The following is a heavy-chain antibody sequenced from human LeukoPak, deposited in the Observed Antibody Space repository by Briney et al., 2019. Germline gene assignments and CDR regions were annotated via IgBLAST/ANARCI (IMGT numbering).Heavy chain of an antibody. Sequence: GRSLRLSCAASGFTFSSYGMHWVRQAPGQGLERVAVISYDGSNKYYADSVKGRFTISRDNSKNTLYLQMHSLRAEDTAVYYCAKEGPSRYRYLDFDPWGQGTLVTVSS. J-gene: IGHJ5*02. D-gene: IGHD5-18*01. V-gene: IGHV3-30*18. CDR2: ISYDGSNK. CDR1: GFTFSSYG. CDR3: AKEGPSRYRYLDFDP.